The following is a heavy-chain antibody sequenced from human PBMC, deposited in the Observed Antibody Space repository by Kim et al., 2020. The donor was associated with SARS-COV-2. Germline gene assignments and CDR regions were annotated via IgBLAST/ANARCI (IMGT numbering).Heavy chain of an antibody. CDR3: ARHYSSGWDWFDP. Sequence: SETLSLTCTVSGGSISSSNYYWGWIRQPPGKGLEWIGSVYYSGSTYYNPSLKSRVTISVDTSKNQFSLKLSSVTAADAAMYYCARHYSSGWDWFDPWGQG. D-gene: IGHD6-19*01. CDR2: VYYSGST. V-gene: IGHV4-39*01. J-gene: IGHJ5*02. CDR1: GGSISSSNYY.